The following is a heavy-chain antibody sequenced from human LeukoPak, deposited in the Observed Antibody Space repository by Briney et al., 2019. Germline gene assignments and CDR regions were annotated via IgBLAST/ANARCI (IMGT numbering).Heavy chain of an antibody. CDR3: ARDPSAVELATYG. D-gene: IGHD2-15*01. V-gene: IGHV3-66*01. CDR1: GVTVGNNY. Sequence: GGSLRLSCAASGVTVGNNYMIWVRQAPGKGLEWVSRIYSGGATNYADSVKGRFTISRDSSKNTLFLQLNSLRAEDTAVYYCARDPSAVELATYGWGQRTLVSVSS. J-gene: IGHJ4*02. CDR2: IYSGGAT.